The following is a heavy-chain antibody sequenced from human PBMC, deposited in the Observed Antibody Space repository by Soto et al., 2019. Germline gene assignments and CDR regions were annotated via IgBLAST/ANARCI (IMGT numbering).Heavy chain of an antibody. J-gene: IGHJ4*02. CDR2: ISWDSDHI. CDR3: VKAAGGSGSFFDY. D-gene: IGHD3-10*01. CDR1: GFTFDDYA. V-gene: IGHV3-9*01. Sequence: GGSLRLSCAASGFTFDDYAMHWVRQAPGKGLEWVSGISWDSDHIGYEDSLEGRFTISRDNAKNSVYLQMNSLRVEDTALYYCVKAAGGSGSFFDYWGQGTLVTVSS.